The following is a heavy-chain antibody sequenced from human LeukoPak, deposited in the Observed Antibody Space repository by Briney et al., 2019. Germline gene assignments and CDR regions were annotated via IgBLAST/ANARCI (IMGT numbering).Heavy chain of an antibody. J-gene: IGHJ4*02. CDR2: IRDDGSNK. CDR3: ARGKGVDY. Sequence: GGSLRLSCAASGVTFSSYGMHWVRQAQRKGLEWVAFIRDDGSNKYYADYVKGRFTIYRDNSKNTLYLQMNSLRAEDTAVYYCARGKGVDYWGQGILVTVSS. CDR1: GVTFSSYG. V-gene: IGHV3-30*02.